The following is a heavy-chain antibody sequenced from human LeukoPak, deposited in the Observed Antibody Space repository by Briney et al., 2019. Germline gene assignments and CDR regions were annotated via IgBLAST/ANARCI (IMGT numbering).Heavy chain of an antibody. CDR2: IRSKAYGGTT. V-gene: IGHV3-49*03. J-gene: IGHJ6*03. D-gene: IGHD3-3*01. CDR1: GFTFGDYA. CDR3: TRDPHQYDFWSGPEFYMDV. Sequence: GGSLRLSCTASGFTFGDYAMSWFRQAPGKGLEWVGFIRSKAYGGTTEYAASVKGRFTISRDDSKSIAYLQMNSLKTEDTAVYYCTRDPHQYDFWSGPEFYMDVWGKGTTVTASS.